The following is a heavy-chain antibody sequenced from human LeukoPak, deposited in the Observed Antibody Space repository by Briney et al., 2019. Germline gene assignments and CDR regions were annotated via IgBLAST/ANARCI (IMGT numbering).Heavy chain of an antibody. CDR2: IYPSGST. J-gene: IGHJ3*02. CDR1: GGSISSYF. CDR3: AKGRGPLAFDI. V-gene: IGHV4-4*07. Sequence: SETLPLTCTVSGGSISSYFWSWIRQPAGKGLEWIGRIYPSGSTNYNPSLKSRVTMSVDTSKNHFSLKLNSVTAADTAVYYCAKGRGPLAFDIWGQGTMVTVSS.